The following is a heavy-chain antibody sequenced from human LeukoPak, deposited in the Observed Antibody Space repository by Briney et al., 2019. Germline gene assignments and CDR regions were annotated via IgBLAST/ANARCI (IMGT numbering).Heavy chain of an antibody. Sequence: SETLSLTCTVSGGSISSYYWSWIRQPPGKGLEWIGNIYYSGSTNYNPALKSRVTIPVDMSKNQFSLKLSSVTAADTAVYYCAREGYYYDSSGYYMYYFDYWGQGTLVTVSS. V-gene: IGHV4-59*01. J-gene: IGHJ4*02. CDR2: IYYSGST. D-gene: IGHD3-22*01. CDR1: GGSISSYY. CDR3: AREGYYYDSSGYYMYYFDY.